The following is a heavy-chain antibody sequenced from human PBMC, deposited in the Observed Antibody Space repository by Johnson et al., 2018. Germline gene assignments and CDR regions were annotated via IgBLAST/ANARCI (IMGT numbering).Heavy chain of an antibody. CDR3: VRYSSEGDY. J-gene: IGHJ4*02. CDR2: INPSGGST. CDR1: GYAFTGYF. V-gene: IGHV1-46*01. Sequence: HVQLVQSGAEVKKPGASVKLSCKTSGYAFTGYFIFWVRQAPGQGLEWMGIINPSGGSTTYAPKFQGRLTMTRDRSTRTVYMGLSSLRSEDTAVYYCVRYSSEGDYWGQGTLVTVSS. D-gene: IGHD4-11*01.